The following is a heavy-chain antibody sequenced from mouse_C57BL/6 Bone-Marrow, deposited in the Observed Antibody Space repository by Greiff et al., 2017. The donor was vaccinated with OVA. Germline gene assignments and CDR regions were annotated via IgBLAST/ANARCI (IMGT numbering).Heavy chain of an antibody. Sequence: SGAELVRPGSSVKMSCKTSGYTFTSYGINWVKQRPGQGLEWIGYIYIGNGYTEYNEKFKGKATLTSDTSSSTAYMQLSSLTSEDSAIYFCSRNILYYGSSYGIDYWGQGTTLTVSS. J-gene: IGHJ2*01. D-gene: IGHD1-1*01. CDR1: GYTFTSYG. CDR2: IYIGNGYT. V-gene: IGHV1-58*01. CDR3: SRNILYYGSSYGIDY.